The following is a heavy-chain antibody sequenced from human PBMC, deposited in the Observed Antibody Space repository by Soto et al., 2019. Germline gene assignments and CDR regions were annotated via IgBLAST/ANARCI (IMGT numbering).Heavy chain of an antibody. CDR1: GFTLSNYA. Sequence: EVQLLESGGGLVQPGGSLRLSCAASGFTLSNYAMSWVRQAPGKGLEWVSGISGSGGSTYYADSVKGRSTISRDKSKNTLYLQVTSLRAEDTAIYYCAKDFKGASEDGAFDIWGQGTMVTASS. CDR3: AKDFKGASEDGAFDI. V-gene: IGHV3-23*01. CDR2: ISGSGGST. J-gene: IGHJ3*02.